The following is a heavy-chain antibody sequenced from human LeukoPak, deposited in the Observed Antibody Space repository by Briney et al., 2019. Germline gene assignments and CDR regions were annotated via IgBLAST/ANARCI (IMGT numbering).Heavy chain of an antibody. D-gene: IGHD3-9*01. J-gene: IGHJ1*01. CDR3: ARGRLRYFDSSIAEYFQH. CDR2: INPNSGGT. V-gene: IGHV1-2*02. Sequence: GASVKVSCKASGYTFTGYYMHWVRQAPGQGLEWMGWINPNSGGTNYAQKFQGRVTMTRDTSISTAYMELSRLRSDDTAVYYCARGRLRYFDSSIAEYFQHWGQGTLVTVSS. CDR1: GYTFTGYY.